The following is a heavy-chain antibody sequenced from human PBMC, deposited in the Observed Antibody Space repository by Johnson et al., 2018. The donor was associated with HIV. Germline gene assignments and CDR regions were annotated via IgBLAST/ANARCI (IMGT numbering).Heavy chain of an antibody. CDR1: GFTFSSYG. D-gene: IGHD6-13*01. CDR2: ISFDGSNK. Sequence: QVQLMESGGGLVQPGGYLRVSCAASGFTFSSYGMHWVRQAPGQGLEWVALISFDGSNKYYADSVKGRFTISRDNSKNTLYLQMKRLRAEDTALYYCAKGYSSSWYLDVFDLWGQGTMVTVSS. CDR3: AKGYSSSWYLDVFDL. V-gene: IGHV3-30*18. J-gene: IGHJ3*01.